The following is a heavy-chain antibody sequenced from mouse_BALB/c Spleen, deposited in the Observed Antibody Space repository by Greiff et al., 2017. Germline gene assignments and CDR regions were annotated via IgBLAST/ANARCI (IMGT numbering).Heavy chain of an antibody. CDR2: ISYDGSN. Sequence: DVQLQESGPGLVKPSQSLSLTCSVTGYSITSGYYWNWIRQFPGNKLAWMGYISYDGSNNYNPSLKNRISITRDTSKNQFFLKLHSVTTEDTATYYCARFGNYAMDHWGQGTSVTVSS. CDR1: GYSITSGYY. J-gene: IGHJ4*01. CDR3: ARFGNYAMDH. V-gene: IGHV3-6*02. D-gene: IGHD1-1*02.